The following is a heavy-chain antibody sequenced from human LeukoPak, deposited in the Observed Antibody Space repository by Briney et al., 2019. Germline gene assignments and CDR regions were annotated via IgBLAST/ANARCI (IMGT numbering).Heavy chain of an antibody. Sequence: ASVKVSCKPSGYTFSSFGLSWVRQAPGQGLEWLGWISTYSGDTNYAQRLQGRVTMTTDTSTSTAYLELRSLRSDDTAVYYCARVGGNSIRYHVYWGQGTLVTVSS. CDR2: ISTYSGDT. CDR1: GYTFSSFG. CDR3: ARVGGNSIRYHVY. D-gene: IGHD3-16*02. V-gene: IGHV1-18*01. J-gene: IGHJ4*02.